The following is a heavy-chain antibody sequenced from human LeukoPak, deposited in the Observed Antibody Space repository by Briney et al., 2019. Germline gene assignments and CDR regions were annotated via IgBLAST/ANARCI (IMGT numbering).Heavy chain of an antibody. CDR2: LNPNSGNA. D-gene: IGHD7-27*01. CDR1: GYIFTTYD. CDR3: ARRKFLGWFDP. V-gene: IGHV1-8*03. J-gene: IGHJ5*02. Sequence: ASVKVSWKASGYIFTTYDIGWVRQATGQGLEWMGWLNPNSGNAGYAEKFQVRVTISRNTSISTAYMELSSMRSDDTAIYYCARRKFLGWFDPWGQGTLVTVSS.